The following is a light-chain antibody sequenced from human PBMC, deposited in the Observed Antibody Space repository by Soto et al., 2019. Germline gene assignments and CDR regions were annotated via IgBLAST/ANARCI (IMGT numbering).Light chain of an antibody. CDR3: ATWDRSLSVGV. Sequence: QSVLTQPPSVSAAPGQKVTISCSGSSSNIGNNYVFWYQQLTGTAPKLLIYDNDKRPSGIPDRFSGSKSGTSATLGITGLRTGDEADYYCATWDRSLSVGVFGGGTKLTVL. J-gene: IGLJ2*01. CDR2: DND. V-gene: IGLV1-51*01. CDR1: SSNIGNNY.